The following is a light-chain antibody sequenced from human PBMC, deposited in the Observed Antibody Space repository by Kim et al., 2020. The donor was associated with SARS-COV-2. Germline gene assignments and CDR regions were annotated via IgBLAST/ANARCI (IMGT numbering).Light chain of an antibody. CDR2: GTS. J-gene: IGKJ2*02. V-gene: IGKV1-17*01. CDR1: QGITDN. Sequence: SEAEGDRVTITCRASQGITDNLAWYQQKPGKAPKRLIYGTSRLQSGVPSRFSGSGFGTEFTLTITSLQPEDFATYYCLQHRTYPCTFGQGTKLEI. CDR3: LQHRTYPCT.